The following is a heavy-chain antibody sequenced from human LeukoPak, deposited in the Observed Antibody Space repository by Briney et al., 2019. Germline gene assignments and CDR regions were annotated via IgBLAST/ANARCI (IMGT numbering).Heavy chain of an antibody. CDR2: IKQDGSEK. D-gene: IGHD7-27*01. J-gene: IGHJ4*02. CDR3: AREISGEGFDY. V-gene: IGHV3-7*01. Sequence: GGSLRLSCAASGFTFSSYWMSWVRQAPGKGLEWVANIKQDGSEKYYVDSVKGRFTTSRDNAKNSLYLQMNGLRAEDTAVYYCAREISGEGFDYWGQGTLVTVSS. CDR1: GFTFSSYW.